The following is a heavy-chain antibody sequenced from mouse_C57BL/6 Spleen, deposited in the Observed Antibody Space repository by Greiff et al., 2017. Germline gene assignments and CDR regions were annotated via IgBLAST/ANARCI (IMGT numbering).Heavy chain of an antibody. CDR3: ARGDYYGSSQFAY. J-gene: IGHJ3*01. CDR1: GYTFTSYW. D-gene: IGHD1-1*01. V-gene: IGHV1-61*01. Sequence: VQLQQPGAELVRPGSSVKLSCKASGYTFTSYWMDWVKQRPGQGLEWIGNIYPSDSETHYNQKFKDKATLTVDKSSSTAYMQLSSLTSEDSAVYYCARGDYYGSSQFAYGGQGTLVTVSA. CDR2: IYPSDSET.